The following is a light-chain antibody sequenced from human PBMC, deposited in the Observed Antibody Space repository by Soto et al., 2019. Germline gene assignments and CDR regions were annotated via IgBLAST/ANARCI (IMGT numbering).Light chain of an antibody. V-gene: IGKV1-5*03. CDR1: QTIRTW. CDR3: QQYFTYPYT. Sequence: DIQMTQSPSTLSAAVGDRVIITCQASQTIRTWLAWYQQRPGEAPNLLIYEASKLQAGVPARFGGSGSGTEFTVTITSLQPGDFATYYCQQYFTYPYTFGQGTKLEI. J-gene: IGKJ2*01. CDR2: EAS.